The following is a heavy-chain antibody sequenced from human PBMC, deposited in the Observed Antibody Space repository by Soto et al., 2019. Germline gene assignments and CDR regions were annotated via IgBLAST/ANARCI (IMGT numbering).Heavy chain of an antibody. V-gene: IGHV1-69*12. CDR3: AREVAADGTFREDVFDI. D-gene: IGHD6-13*01. Sequence: QVHLVQSGAEVKKPGSSVKVSCKASGGTFSNHAINWVRQAPGQGLEWMGRIIPIFTTTNYAQKFQGRVTCTADETTITAYMELSSLEHDDTAVYYCAREVAADGTFREDVFDIWGQGTLVTVSS. J-gene: IGHJ3*02. CDR2: IIPIFTTT. CDR1: GGTFSNHA.